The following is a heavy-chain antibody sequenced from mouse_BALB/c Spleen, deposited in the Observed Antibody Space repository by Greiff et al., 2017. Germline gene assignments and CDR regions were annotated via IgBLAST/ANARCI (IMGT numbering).Heavy chain of an antibody. Sequence: QVQLQQSGPELVKPGASVKISCKASGYAFSSSWMNWVKQRPGQGLEWIGRIYPGDGDTNYNGKFKGKATLTADKSSSTAYMQRSSLTSVDSAVYFCARLRGFAYWGQGTLVTVSA. J-gene: IGHJ3*01. V-gene: IGHV1-82*01. CDR3: ARLRGFAY. D-gene: IGHD2-12*01. CDR1: GYAFSSSW. CDR2: IYPGDGDT.